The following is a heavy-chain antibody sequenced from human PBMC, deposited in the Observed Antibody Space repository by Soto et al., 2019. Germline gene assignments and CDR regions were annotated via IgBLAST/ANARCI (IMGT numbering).Heavy chain of an antibody. CDR3: ARLGSSGWYQGSYFDY. V-gene: IGHV4-39*01. D-gene: IGHD6-19*01. CDR1: GGSITRNNHY. J-gene: IGHJ4*02. Sequence: QLQLQESGPGLVKPSETLSLTCIVSGGSITRNNHYWGWIRQSPGKGLEWIGSMLYSGSTNYNQSLRSRVTLSVETSKNQFSLMMSSVTAADTALYYCARLGSSGWYQGSYFDYWGQGTLVTVSS. CDR2: MLYSGST.